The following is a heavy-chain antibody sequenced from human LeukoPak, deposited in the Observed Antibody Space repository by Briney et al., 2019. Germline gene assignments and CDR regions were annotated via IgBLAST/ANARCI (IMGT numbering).Heavy chain of an antibody. CDR1: GFTFSSSG. V-gene: IGHV3-23*01. D-gene: IGHD1-26*01. Sequence: GGSLRLSCVASGFTFSSSGMSWVRQAPGKGLEWVSAISGSGGSSFFADSVKGRFAISRDNSKNTLYLQMNSLRAEDTAIYYCAKRIVGATSDYWGQGTLVTVSS. J-gene: IGHJ4*02. CDR2: ISGSGGSS. CDR3: AKRIVGATSDY.